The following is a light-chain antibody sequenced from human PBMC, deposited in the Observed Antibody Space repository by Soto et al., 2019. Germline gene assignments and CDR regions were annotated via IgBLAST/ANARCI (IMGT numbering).Light chain of an antibody. V-gene: IGKV3D-15*01. CDR1: QNLHSF. J-gene: IGKJ4*01. CDR2: DGS. CDR3: HQYNNWLT. Sequence: EIVLTQSPATLSVSPGERVTLSCRASQNLHSFLNWYQQRPGQAPRPLIYDGSKRPAGVPDRFSGSGSGTEFTLTISSLQSEDSAVYYCHQYNNWLTFGGGTKVDI.